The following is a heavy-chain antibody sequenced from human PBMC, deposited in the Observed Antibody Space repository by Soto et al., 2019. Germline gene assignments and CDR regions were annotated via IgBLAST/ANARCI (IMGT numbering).Heavy chain of an antibody. CDR3: ARDREYKAFDI. Sequence: PGGSLRLSCAASGFTFSSSWMSWVRQAPGKGLEWVAHIKEDGSEKYSVDSVKGRFTISRDNAKNSLYLQMNSLRAEDTAVYYCARDREYKAFDIWSQGTMVTVSS. D-gene: IGHD5-12*01. J-gene: IGHJ3*02. V-gene: IGHV3-7*01. CDR1: GFTFSSSW. CDR2: IKEDGSEK.